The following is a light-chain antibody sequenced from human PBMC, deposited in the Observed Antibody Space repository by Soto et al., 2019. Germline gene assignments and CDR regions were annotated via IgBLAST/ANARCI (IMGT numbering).Light chain of an antibody. CDR2: DAS. Sequence: DIQLTQSPSTLSASXDAGVTITCRASQGITGWLAWYQQKPGKAPKLLIFDASTLESGVPPRFTGSGSGTEFTLSISNLQPDDFATYYCQQYQRYWTFGHGTKVDIK. CDR1: QGITGW. V-gene: IGKV1-5*01. J-gene: IGKJ1*01. CDR3: QQYQRYWT.